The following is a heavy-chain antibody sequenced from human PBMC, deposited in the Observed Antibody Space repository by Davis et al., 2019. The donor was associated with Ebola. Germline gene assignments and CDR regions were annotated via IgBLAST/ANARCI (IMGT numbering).Heavy chain of an antibody. CDR2: IHPGDSDT. D-gene: IGHD6-13*01. V-gene: IGHV5-51*01. Sequence: GESLKISCTGSGYNFPNFWIGWVRQIPGKGLEWMGIIHPGDSDTRYSPSFQGQVMISADKSINTAYLQWSSLRASDTAMYYCARQRSWGSSWYLAYWGQGTLVTVSS. CDR3: ARQRSWGSSWYLAY. J-gene: IGHJ4*02. CDR1: GYNFPNFW.